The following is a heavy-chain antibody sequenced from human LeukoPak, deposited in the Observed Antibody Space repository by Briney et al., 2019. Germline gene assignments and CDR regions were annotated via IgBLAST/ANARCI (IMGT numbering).Heavy chain of an antibody. D-gene: IGHD3-22*01. CDR1: GGSISSYY. CDR2: ISYSGST. Sequence: SPSDTLSLTCTVSGGSISSYYWSWIRQPPGKALEWIAFISYSGSTKYNPPLKSRVTISVHTSKNQLSLKPRSVAAADTAVYYCAREPGFDSSGYLNWFDPWGQGTLVTVSS. V-gene: IGHV4-59*01. CDR3: AREPGFDSSGYLNWFDP. J-gene: IGHJ5*02.